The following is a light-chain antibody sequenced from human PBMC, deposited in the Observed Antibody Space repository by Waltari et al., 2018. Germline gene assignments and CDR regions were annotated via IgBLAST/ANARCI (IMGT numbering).Light chain of an antibody. CDR1: SSNIGAGYD. J-gene: IGLJ2*01. CDR2: GNT. CDR3: QSYDSTRGGSV. V-gene: IGLV1-40*01. Sequence: QSVLTQPPSVSGAPGQRVTISCSGSSSNIGAGYDVNWYQQLPGKAPKLLIYGNTNRPSGGPDRTSGSRSGTSASLASTGLQAEDEADYYCQSYDSTRGGSVFGGGTKLTVL.